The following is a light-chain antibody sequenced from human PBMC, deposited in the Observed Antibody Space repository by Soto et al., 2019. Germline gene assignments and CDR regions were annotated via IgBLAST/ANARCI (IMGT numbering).Light chain of an antibody. J-gene: IGKJ1*01. V-gene: IGKV3-20*01. Sequence: EIVLTQSPGTLSLSPGERATLSCRASQSVSSSYLAWYQQKPSQAPRLLIYGTSSRATAIPDRFSGSGSGTDFTLTIIRLEPEDFAVYYCQQYGSSSWTFGQGTKVDIK. CDR3: QQYGSSSWT. CDR1: QSVSSSY. CDR2: GTS.